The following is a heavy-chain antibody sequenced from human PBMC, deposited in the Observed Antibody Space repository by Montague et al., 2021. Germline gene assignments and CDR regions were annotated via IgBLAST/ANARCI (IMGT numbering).Heavy chain of an antibody. D-gene: IGHD7-27*01. CDR1: GGSISEFY. V-gene: IGHV4-59*08. CDR3: ARRLGIRAPFDY. J-gene: IGHJ4*02. Sequence: SETLSLTCTVTGGSISEFYWSWIRQSPEKGLEWIGYIYDSGTTNYNPSLKSRVIISADTSMNQFSLNLRSVTAADTAVYFCARRLGIRAPFDYWGQGTLVTVSS. CDR2: IYDSGTT.